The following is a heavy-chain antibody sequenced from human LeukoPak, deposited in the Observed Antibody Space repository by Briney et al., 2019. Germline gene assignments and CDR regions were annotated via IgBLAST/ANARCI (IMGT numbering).Heavy chain of an antibody. CDR3: ARVGDVMITFGGVILEN. Sequence: GASVKVSCKASGGTFSSYAISWVRQATGQGLEWMGWMNPNSGNTGYAQKFQGRVTMTRNTSISTAYMELSSLRSEDTAVYYCARVGDVMITFGGVILENWGQGTLVTVSS. CDR2: MNPNSGNT. J-gene: IGHJ4*02. CDR1: GGTFSSYA. D-gene: IGHD3-16*02. V-gene: IGHV1-8*02.